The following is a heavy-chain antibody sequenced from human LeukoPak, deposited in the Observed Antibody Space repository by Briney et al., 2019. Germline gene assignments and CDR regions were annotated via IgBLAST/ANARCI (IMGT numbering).Heavy chain of an antibody. D-gene: IGHD1-26*01. V-gene: IGHV4-59*01. CDR1: GGSISSYY. CDR2: IYYSGST. Sequence: SETLSLTCTVSGGSISSYYWSWIRQPPGKGLEWIGYIYYSGSTNYNPSLKSRVTISVDTSKNQFSLKLSSVTAADTAVYYCARDGYSGSYWTYFDDWGQGTLVTVSS. CDR3: ARDGYSGSYWTYFDD. J-gene: IGHJ4*02.